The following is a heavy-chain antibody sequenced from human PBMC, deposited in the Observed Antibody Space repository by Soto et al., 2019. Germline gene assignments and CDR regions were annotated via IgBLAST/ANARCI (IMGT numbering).Heavy chain of an antibody. CDR3: AILWGPGPYYYYYYYMDV. CDR2: INPSGGST. D-gene: IGHD3-16*01. Sequence: ASVKVSCKASGYTFTSYYMHWVRQAPGQGLEWMGIINPSGGSTSYAQKFQGRVTMTRDTSTSTVYMELSSLRSEDTAVYYCAILWGPGPYYYYYYYMDVWGKGTTVTVSS. CDR1: GYTFTSYY. J-gene: IGHJ6*03. V-gene: IGHV1-46*03.